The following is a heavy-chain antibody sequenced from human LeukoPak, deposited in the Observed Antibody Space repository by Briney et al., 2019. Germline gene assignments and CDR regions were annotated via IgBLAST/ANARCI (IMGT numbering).Heavy chain of an antibody. CDR1: GFTFSSYG. CDR2: ISYDGSNK. D-gene: IGHD2-21*01. V-gene: IGHV3-30*18. Sequence: PGRSLRLSCAASGFTFSSYGMHWVRQAPGKGLEWVAVISYDGSNKYYADSVKGRFTISRDNSKNTLYLQMNSLRAEDTAVNYCAKDLWFNYYYGMDVWGQGTTVTVSS. J-gene: IGHJ6*02. CDR3: AKDLWFNYYYGMDV.